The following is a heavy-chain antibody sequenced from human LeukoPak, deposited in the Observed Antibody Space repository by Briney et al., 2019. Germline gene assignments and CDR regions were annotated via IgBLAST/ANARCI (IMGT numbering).Heavy chain of an antibody. V-gene: IGHV5-51*01. J-gene: IGHJ5*01. CDR2: VYPDDSNIT. D-gene: IGHD4/OR15-4a*01. CDR1: GYRFANYW. CDR3: ARHVTDYRGPSFGSWFDS. Sequence: GESLKISCRGSGYRFANYWIGWVRQMPGKGLEWMGIVYPDDSNITRYSPSFQGQVTISADKSVTTAYLQWSSLKASDTAVYYCARHVTDYRGPSFGSWFDSWGQGTLVTVSS.